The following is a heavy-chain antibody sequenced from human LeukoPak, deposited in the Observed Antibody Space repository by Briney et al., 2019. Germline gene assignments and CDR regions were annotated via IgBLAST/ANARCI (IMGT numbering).Heavy chain of an antibody. V-gene: IGHV1-69*01. J-gene: IGHJ4*02. CDR2: IIPIFGTA. CDR3: ATPRGYSYEFDY. D-gene: IGHD5-18*01. Sequence: SVKVSCKASEGTFSSYAISWVRQAPGQGLEWMGGIIPIFGTANYAQKFQGRVTITADESTSTAYMELSSLRSEDTAVYYCATPRGYSYEFDYWGQGTLVTVSS. CDR1: EGTFSSYA.